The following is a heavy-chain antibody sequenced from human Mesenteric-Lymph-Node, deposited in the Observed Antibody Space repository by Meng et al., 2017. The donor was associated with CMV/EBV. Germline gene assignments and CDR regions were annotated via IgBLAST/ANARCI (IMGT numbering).Heavy chain of an antibody. Sequence: AASGFTFSSYAMHWVRQAPGKGLEWVAVISYDGSNKYYADSVKGRFTISRDNSKNTLYLQMNTLGVDDTAVYFCAKHRRLVGAIFDSWGQGTLVTVSS. CDR1: GFTFSSYA. CDR2: ISYDGSNK. J-gene: IGHJ4*02. V-gene: IGHV3-30-3*02. D-gene: IGHD1-26*01. CDR3: AKHRRLVGAIFDS.